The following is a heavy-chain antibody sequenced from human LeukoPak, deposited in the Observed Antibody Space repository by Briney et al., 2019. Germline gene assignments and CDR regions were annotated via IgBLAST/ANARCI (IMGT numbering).Heavy chain of an antibody. Sequence: GTLSLTCAVSGGSISTGNWWTWVRQSPDKGLEWVANIKQDGSEKYYVDSVKGRFTISRDNAKNSLYLQMNSLRAEDTAVYYCARDGAYSSGWYGYYYYYYYMDVWGKGTTVTVSS. V-gene: IGHV3-7*01. CDR2: IKQDGSEK. D-gene: IGHD6-19*01. CDR1: GGSISTGNW. J-gene: IGHJ6*03. CDR3: ARDGAYSSGWYGYYYYYYYMDV.